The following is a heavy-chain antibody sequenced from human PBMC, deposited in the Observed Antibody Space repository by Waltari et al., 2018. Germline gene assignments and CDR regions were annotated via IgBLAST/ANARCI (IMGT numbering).Heavy chain of an antibody. CDR2: IYSGGST. Sequence: EVQLVESGGGLVQPGGSLRLSCAASGFTVSSNYMSWVRQAPGKGLEWVSVIYSGGSTYYADSVKGRFTISRDNSKNTLYLQMNSLRAEDTAVYYCARSSYGTRGEDYFDYWGQGTLVTVSS. J-gene: IGHJ4*02. V-gene: IGHV3-66*01. D-gene: IGHD5-18*01. CDR3: ARSSYGTRGEDYFDY. CDR1: GFTVSSNY.